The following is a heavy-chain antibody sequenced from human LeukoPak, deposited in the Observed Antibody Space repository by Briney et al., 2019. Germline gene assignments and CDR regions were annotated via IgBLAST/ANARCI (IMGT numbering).Heavy chain of an antibody. CDR3: TTGIRGD. D-gene: IGHD3-10*01. Sequence: GRSLRLSCAASGFTFSSYGMHWVRQAPGEGLDWVGRIASKTDGGATDYAAPVKGRFTISRDDSKNTLNLQMNSLKTEDTAVYYCTTGIRGDWGQGTLVTVSS. J-gene: IGHJ4*02. CDR2: IASKTDGGAT. CDR1: GFTFSSYG. V-gene: IGHV3-15*04.